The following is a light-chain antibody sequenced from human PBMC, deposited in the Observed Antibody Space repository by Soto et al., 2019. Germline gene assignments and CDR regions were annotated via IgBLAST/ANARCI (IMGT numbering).Light chain of an antibody. J-gene: IGKJ2*01. CDR1: QSVLSNY. Sequence: EIVLTQSPGTLSLSPGERATLSCRASQSVLSNYLAWYQQKPGQAPRLLIYCASSRATDIPDRFSGTGSGTDFTLTISRLEPEDFAVYYCQQYGGSPYTFGQGPKLEIQ. V-gene: IGKV3-20*01. CDR3: QQYGGSPYT. CDR2: CAS.